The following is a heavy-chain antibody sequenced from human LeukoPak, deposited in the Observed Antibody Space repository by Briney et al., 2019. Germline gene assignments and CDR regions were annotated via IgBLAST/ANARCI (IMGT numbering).Heavy chain of an antibody. CDR2: INPNSGGT. D-gene: IGHD6-13*01. J-gene: IGHJ5*02. Sequence: ASVKVSCKASGYTFTGYYMHWVRQAPGQGLEWMGWINPNSGGTNYAQKFQGWVTMTRDTSISTAYMELSRLRSDDTAVYYCARGGYSSSWNNWFDPWGQGTLVTVSS. CDR1: GYTFTGYY. CDR3: ARGGYSSSWNNWFDP. V-gene: IGHV1-2*04.